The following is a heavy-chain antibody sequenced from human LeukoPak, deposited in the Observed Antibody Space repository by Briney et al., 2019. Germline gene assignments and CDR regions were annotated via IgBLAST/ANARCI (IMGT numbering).Heavy chain of an antibody. J-gene: IGHJ4*02. CDR3: ASVALATSNFNY. D-gene: IGHD5-12*01. V-gene: IGHV4-39*07. CDR1: GGSISSSSYY. Sequence: SETLSLTCTVSGGSISSSSYYWGWIRQPPGKGLEWIGSIYYSGIINHNPSLKSRVTISVDTSKNEISLKVTSVSAADTAVYYCASVALATSNFNYWGQGILVTVSS. CDR2: IYYSGII.